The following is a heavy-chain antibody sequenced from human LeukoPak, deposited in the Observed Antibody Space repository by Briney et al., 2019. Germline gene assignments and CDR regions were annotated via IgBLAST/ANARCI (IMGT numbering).Heavy chain of an antibody. J-gene: IGHJ4*02. V-gene: IGHV3-30*03. CDR3: ASGIAAAGTVSFDY. CDR2: ISYDGSNK. Sequence: GGSLRLSCAASGFTFSSYGMHWVRQAPGKGLEWVAVISYDGSNKHYADSVKGRFTISRDNSKNTLYLQMNSLRAEDTAVYYCASGIAAAGTVSFDYWGQGTLVTVSS. D-gene: IGHD6-13*01. CDR1: GFTFSSYG.